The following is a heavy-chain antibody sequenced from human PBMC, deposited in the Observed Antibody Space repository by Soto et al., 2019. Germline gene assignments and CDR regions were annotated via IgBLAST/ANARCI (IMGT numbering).Heavy chain of an antibody. V-gene: IGHV1-2*02. D-gene: IGHD3-22*01. Sequence: QVQLVQSGAEVKKPGASVKVSCKASGYTFTGYYMHWVRQAPGQGLEWMGWINPNSGGTNYAQKFQGRVTMTSDTSISTAYLELSRLSSDDTAVYYCARDPDSSGYYLAGYYFDYWGQGTLVTVSS. CDR1: GYTFTGYY. CDR3: ARDPDSSGYYLAGYYFDY. J-gene: IGHJ4*02. CDR2: INPNSGGT.